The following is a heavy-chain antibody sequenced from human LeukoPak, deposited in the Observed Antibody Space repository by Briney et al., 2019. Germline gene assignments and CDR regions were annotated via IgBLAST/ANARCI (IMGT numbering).Heavy chain of an antibody. CDR2: IDGGGDAT. CDR1: GFTFNNYA. V-gene: IGHV3-23*01. D-gene: IGHD3-3*01. Sequence: PGGSLRLSCAASGFTFNNYAMGWVRQLPGKGLEWLSAIDGGGDATKYADSVKGRFTISRDNSKNTLYLQMNSLRAEDTAVYYCARDLWSGLYAFDIWGQGTMVTVSS. CDR3: ARDLWSGLYAFDI. J-gene: IGHJ3*02.